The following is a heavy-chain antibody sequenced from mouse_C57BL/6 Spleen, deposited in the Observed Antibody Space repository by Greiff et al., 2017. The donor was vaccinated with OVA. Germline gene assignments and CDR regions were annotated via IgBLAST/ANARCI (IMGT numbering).Heavy chain of an antibody. CDR3: TRGDPDAMDD. Sequence: VQLQQSGAELVRPGASVTLSCKASGYTFTDYEMHWVKQTPVHGLEWIGAIDPETGGTAYNQKFKGKAILTADKSSSTAYMELRSLTSEDSAVYYCTRGDPDAMDDWGQGTSVTVSS. J-gene: IGHJ4*01. CDR1: GYTFTDYE. CDR2: IDPETGGT. V-gene: IGHV1-15*01.